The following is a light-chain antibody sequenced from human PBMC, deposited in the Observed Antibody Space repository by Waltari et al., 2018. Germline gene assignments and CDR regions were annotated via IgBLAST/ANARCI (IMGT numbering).Light chain of an antibody. CDR1: QSIITY. CDR2: AAS. V-gene: IGKV1-39*01. CDR3: QQSYSIPLT. J-gene: IGKJ4*01. Sequence: DIQMTQSPYPLSASVGERVTITCRAGQSIITYLHWYQQRPGKAPKLLIYAASSLQSGVPSRFSGSGSGTDFTLTISSLQPEDFATYYCQQSYSIPLTFGGGTKVEIK.